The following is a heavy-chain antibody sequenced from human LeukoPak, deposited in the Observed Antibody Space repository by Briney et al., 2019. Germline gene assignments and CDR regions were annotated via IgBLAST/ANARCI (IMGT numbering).Heavy chain of an antibody. V-gene: IGHV3-64D*06. CDR1: GXTFSRYA. Sequence: PGGSLRLSCSASGXTFSRYAMHWVRQPPGKGLEYVSAITNNGRSTYYADSVKGRFTISRDKSKNTLYLQMSSLRAEDTAVYYCASTYSYDSSGYYPFDYWGQGTLVTVPS. CDR2: ITNNGRST. CDR3: ASTYSYDSSGYYPFDY. J-gene: IGHJ4*02. D-gene: IGHD3-22*01.